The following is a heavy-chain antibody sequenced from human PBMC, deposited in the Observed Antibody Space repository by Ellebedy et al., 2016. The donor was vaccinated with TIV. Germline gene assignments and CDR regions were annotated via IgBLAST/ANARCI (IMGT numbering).Heavy chain of an antibody. J-gene: IGHJ6*02. V-gene: IGHV4-39*01. CDR1: GASISSSSHY. CDR3: ARQDSGRYGYYGLDV. D-gene: IGHD1-26*01. Sequence: MPSETLSLTCTVSGASISSSSHYWGWIRQPPGKGLAWIGSIYYSGRTYYNPSLKSRVTISVDTSKNQFSLKLSSVTAADTAVYYCARQDSGRYGYYGLDVWGQGTTVAVSS. CDR2: IYYSGRT.